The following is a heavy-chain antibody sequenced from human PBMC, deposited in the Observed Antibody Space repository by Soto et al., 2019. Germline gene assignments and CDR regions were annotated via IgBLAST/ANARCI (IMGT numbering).Heavy chain of an antibody. CDR2: INPSGGST. CDR1: GYTFTSYY. D-gene: IGHD3-22*01. J-gene: IGHJ4*02. Sequence: AAGKVSCKASGYTFTSYYMHWVRQAPGQGLEWMGIINPSGGSTSYAQKFQGRVTMTRDTSTSTVYMELSSLRSEDTAVYYCARSQYYYDSSGFSSHSDYWGQGTLFTVSS. CDR3: ARSQYYYDSSGFSSHSDY. V-gene: IGHV1-46*01.